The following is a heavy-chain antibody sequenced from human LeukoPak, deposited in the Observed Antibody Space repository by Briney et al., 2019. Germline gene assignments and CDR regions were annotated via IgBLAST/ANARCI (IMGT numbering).Heavy chain of an antibody. CDR3: ARGKIYIDY. CDR1: GFTFGSYS. J-gene: IGHJ4*02. Sequence: QTGGSLRLSCAASGFTFGSYSMNWVRQAPGKGLEWVSYISSGSNTIYYADSVKGRFTISRDNAKNSMYLQMNSLRYEDTAVYYCARGKIYIDYWGQGTLVTVSS. V-gene: IGHV3-48*02. CDR2: ISSGSNTI.